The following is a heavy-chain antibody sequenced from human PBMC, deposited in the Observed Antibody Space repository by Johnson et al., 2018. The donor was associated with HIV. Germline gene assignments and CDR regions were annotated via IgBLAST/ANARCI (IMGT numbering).Heavy chain of an antibody. D-gene: IGHD3-22*01. CDR2: INSDGSST. CDR3: AREEVASMIVVVLAYDAFDI. J-gene: IGHJ3*02. Sequence: QLVESGGGLVESGGSLRLSCAASGFTFSSYWMHWVRQAPGKGLVWVSRINSDGSSTSYADSVKGRFTISRDNSKNTLYLQMNSLRAEDTAVYYCAREEVASMIVVVLAYDAFDIWGQGTMVTVSS. CDR1: GFTFSSYW. V-gene: IGHV3-74*01.